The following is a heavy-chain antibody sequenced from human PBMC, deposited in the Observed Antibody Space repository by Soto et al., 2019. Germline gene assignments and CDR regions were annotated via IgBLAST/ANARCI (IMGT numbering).Heavy chain of an antibody. J-gene: IGHJ5*01. V-gene: IGHV4-30-4*01. CDR2: IYYTGTT. D-gene: IGHD3-16*01. Sequence: QVQLQESGPRLVKPSQTLSLTCSVSGASIRSGRYYWSWIRQSPGRGLEWIGYIYYTGTTHYNPAGKGRVTILLDNSTDQFSLTLTSVTAADTAIYYCATVLHDYGTNWVDSWGQGTQVTVSS. CDR3: ATVLHDYGTNWVDS. CDR1: GASIRSGRYY.